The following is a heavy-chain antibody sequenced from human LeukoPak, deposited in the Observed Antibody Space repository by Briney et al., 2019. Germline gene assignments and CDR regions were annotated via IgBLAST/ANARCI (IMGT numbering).Heavy chain of an antibody. V-gene: IGHV3-53*01. CDR3: AKGYYGDYVYYYYMDV. D-gene: IGHD4-17*01. CDR1: GFTVRSNY. J-gene: IGHJ6*03. Sequence: GGSLRLSCAASGFTVRSNYMSWVRQAPGKGLEWVSIIYGGGSVFYADSVKGRFTISRDNSKNTLYLQMNSLRGEDTAVYYCAKGYYGDYVYYYYMDVWGKGTTVTVSS. CDR2: IYGGGSV.